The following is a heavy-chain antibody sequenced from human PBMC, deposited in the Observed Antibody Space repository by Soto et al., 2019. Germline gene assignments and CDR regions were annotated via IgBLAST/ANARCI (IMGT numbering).Heavy chain of an antibody. V-gene: IGHV3-23*01. J-gene: IGHJ4*02. Sequence: EVQLLGSGGGLVQPGGSLRLSCAASGFSASNYAMSWVRQAPGKGLEWLSSINGGGDTTYYADSVKGRVTISRDSSKNTLYLQLNSLTAEDTAVYFCAKDGRAMPYYWDSWGQGTLVTVSS. CDR3: AKDGRAMPYYWDS. D-gene: IGHD3-16*01. CDR2: INGGGDTT. CDR1: GFSASNYA.